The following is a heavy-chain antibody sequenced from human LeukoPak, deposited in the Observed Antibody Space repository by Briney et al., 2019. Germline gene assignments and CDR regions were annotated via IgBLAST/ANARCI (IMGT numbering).Heavy chain of an antibody. J-gene: IGHJ4*02. D-gene: IGHD6-13*01. CDR1: GGSFSGYY. Sequence: SETLSLTCAVYGGSFSGYYWSWIRQPPGKGLEWIGEINHSGSTNYNPSLKSRVTISVDTSKNQFSLKLSSVTAADTAVYYCARLFSSPYDYWGQGTLVTVSS. CDR2: INHSGST. CDR3: ARLFSSPYDY. V-gene: IGHV4-34*01.